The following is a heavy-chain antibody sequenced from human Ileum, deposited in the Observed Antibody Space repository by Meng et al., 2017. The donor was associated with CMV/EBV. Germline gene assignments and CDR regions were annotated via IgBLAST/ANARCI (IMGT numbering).Heavy chain of an antibody. Sequence: SETLSLTCTVDGGSFSGHSWSWIRQPPGKGPEWIGEINHRGGTNYNPSLQSRVTISVDTSKNEFSLTLNSVTAADTAVYYCARFTPVTTHGYGVYYAMDVWGQGNTVNGAS. CDR1: GGSFSGHS. CDR2: INHRGGT. V-gene: IGHV4-34*01. CDR3: ARFTPVTTHGYGVYYAMDV. J-gene: IGHJ6*02. D-gene: IGHD4-11*01.